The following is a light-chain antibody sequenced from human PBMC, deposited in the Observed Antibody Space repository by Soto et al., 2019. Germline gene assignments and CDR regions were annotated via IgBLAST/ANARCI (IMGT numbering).Light chain of an antibody. J-gene: IGLJ2*01. V-gene: IGLV2-14*01. CDR3: SSYTSSSTLVV. CDR2: DVS. CDR1: SSDVGGYNF. Sequence: QSVLTQPASVSGSPGQSITISCTGTSSDVGGYNFVSWYQQHPGKAPKLMIYDVSNRPSGVSNRFSGSKSGITASLTISGLQADDEADYYCSSYTSSSTLVVFGGGTKLTVL.